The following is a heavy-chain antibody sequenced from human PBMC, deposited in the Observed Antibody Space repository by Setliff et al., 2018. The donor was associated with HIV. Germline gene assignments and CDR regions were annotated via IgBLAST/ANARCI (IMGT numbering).Heavy chain of an antibody. CDR3: AREGGVDLPTMDV. V-gene: IGHV4-59*01. CDR1: GGSISSYY. D-gene: IGHD2-15*01. J-gene: IGHJ6*03. CDR2: IYYSGST. Sequence: SETLSLTCTVSGGSISSYYWSWIRQPPGKGLEWIGYIYYSGSTSYNPSLKSRVTISVDTSKKQFSLKLRSVTAADTAVYYCAREGGVDLPTMDVWGKGTTVTV.